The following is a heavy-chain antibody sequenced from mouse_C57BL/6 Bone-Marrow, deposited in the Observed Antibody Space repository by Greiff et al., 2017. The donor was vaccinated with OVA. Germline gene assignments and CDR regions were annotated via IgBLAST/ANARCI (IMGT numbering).Heavy chain of an antibody. CDR3: ARSPLGDAMDY. V-gene: IGHV5-9*01. D-gene: IGHD4-1*01. J-gene: IGHJ4*01. Sequence: EVMLVESGGGLVKPGGSLKLSCAASGFTFSSYTMSWVRQTPEKRLEWVATISGGGGNTYYPDSVKGRFTISRDNAKNTLYLQMSSLRSEDAALYYCARSPLGDAMDYWGQGTSVTVYS. CDR1: GFTFSSYT. CDR2: ISGGGGNT.